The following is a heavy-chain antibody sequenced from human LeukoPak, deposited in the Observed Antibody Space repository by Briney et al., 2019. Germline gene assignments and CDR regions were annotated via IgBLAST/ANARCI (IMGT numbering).Heavy chain of an antibody. CDR1: GSSINTDYF. Sequence: SETLSLTCAVSGSSINTDYFWGWIRQPPGQGLEWIGSIHDSGRTYYSPSLKSRFTISLDTSKNQFSLNLSSVTAADTAVYYCARDNFYSIFDYWGQGTLVTVSS. CDR2: IHDSGRT. CDR3: ARDNFYSIFDY. J-gene: IGHJ4*02. V-gene: IGHV4-38-2*02. D-gene: IGHD2-21*02.